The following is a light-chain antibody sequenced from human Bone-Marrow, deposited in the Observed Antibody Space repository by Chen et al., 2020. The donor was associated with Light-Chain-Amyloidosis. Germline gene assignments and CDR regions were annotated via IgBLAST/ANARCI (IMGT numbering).Light chain of an antibody. J-gene: IGLJ3*02. CDR2: YDD. CDR1: SSNIGSNP. Sequence: QSVLTQPPSVSEAPRQRVTISSSGSSSNIGSNPVNWYQHLPGQAPKLLIYYDDLVSSGVSDRFSGTKSGSSASLAISGLQSEDEADYYCAVWDDDFNTPVFGGGTTLTVL. V-gene: IGLV1-36*01. CDR3: AVWDDDFNTPV.